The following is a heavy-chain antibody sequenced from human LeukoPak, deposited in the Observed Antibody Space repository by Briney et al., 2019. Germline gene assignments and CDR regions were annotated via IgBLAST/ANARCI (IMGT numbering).Heavy chain of an antibody. CDR1: GGTFSSYA. D-gene: IGHD3-16*02. J-gene: IGHJ4*02. CDR3: ARDRVDDYVWGSYRYRTRSFDY. CDR2: IIPIFGTA. V-gene: IGHV1-69*05. Sequence: EASVKVSCKASGGTFSSYAISWVRQAPGQGLEWMGGIIPIFGTANYAQKFQDRVTITTDESTSTAYMELSSLRSEDTAVYYCARDRVDDYVWGSYRYRTRSFDYWGQGTLVTVSS.